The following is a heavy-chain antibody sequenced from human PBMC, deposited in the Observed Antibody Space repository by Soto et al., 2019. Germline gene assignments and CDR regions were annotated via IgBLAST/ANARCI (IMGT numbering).Heavy chain of an antibody. J-gene: IGHJ4*02. CDR1: GFNFSEYA. CDR3: AKGYYSGYDLAYFDY. V-gene: IGHV3-30*18. D-gene: IGHD5-12*01. CDR2: ISFEGSNK. Sequence: PGGSLRLSCAASGFNFSEYAMHWVRQSPGKGLEWLAIISFEGSNKNSANSVKGRFTISRDNSRNTLYLQMNSLRAEDTAIYYCAKGYYSGYDLAYFDYWGQGALVTVSS.